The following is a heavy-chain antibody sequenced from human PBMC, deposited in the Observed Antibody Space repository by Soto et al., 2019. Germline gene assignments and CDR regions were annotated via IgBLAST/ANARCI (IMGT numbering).Heavy chain of an antibody. V-gene: IGHV3-7*01. Sequence: EAQLVESGGGLVQPGGGLRLSCEASGFMFGVYWMSWVRQAPGKGLEWVANINDDGSERNYVDSVKGRFTISKDTPNNLMFLQMTSLRDEDTAVYYCAREFYGYYTYGPGNYWGQGTLVAVSS. CDR1: GFMFGVYW. D-gene: IGHD3-3*01. CDR3: AREFYGYYTYGPGNY. J-gene: IGHJ4*02. CDR2: INDDGSER.